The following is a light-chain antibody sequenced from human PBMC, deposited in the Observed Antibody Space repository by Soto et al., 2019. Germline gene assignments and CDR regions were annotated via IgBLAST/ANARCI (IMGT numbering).Light chain of an antibody. Sequence: QSVLTQPPSASGTPGQRVTISCSGSNSNSGSNYLYWYQQFPGTAPKLLIYSNIQRPSGVPAPFSGSKSGTTAYLAISGLRSEEEADYYSSAWDNSLNGRVFGGGTKLTVL. CDR3: SAWDNSLNGRV. J-gene: IGLJ3*02. CDR2: SNI. CDR1: NSNSGSNY. V-gene: IGLV1-47*02.